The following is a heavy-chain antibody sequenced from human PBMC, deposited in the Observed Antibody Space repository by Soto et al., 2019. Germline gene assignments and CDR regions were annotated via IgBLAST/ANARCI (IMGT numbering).Heavy chain of an antibody. V-gene: IGHV4-59*08. J-gene: IGHJ4*02. CDR1: GCSISSYY. Sequence: PSETLSLTCNVSGCSISSYYWSWIRQPPGKGLEWIGYIYYSGSTNYNPSLKSRVTISVDTSKNQFSLKLSSVTAADTAVYYCARHGLVDYYDSSGYLDYWGQGTLVTVS. CDR3: ARHGLVDYYDSSGYLDY. CDR2: IYYSGST. D-gene: IGHD3-22*01.